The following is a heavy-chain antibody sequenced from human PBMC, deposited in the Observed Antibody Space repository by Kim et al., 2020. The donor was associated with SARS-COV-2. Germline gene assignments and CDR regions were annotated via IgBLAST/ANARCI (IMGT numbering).Heavy chain of an antibody. D-gene: IGHD1-26*01. CDR1: GYTFTSYG. Sequence: ASVKVSCKASGYTFTSYGISWVRQAPGQGLEWMGWISAYNGNTNYAQKLQGRVTMTTDTSTSTAYMELRSLRSDDTAVYYCARDSGGKGQLGYGMDVWGQGTTVTVSS. CDR3: ARDSGGKGQLGYGMDV. V-gene: IGHV1-18*01. CDR2: ISAYNGNT. J-gene: IGHJ6*02.